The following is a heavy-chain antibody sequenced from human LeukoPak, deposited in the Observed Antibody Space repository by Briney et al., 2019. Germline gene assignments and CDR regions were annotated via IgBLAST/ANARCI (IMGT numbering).Heavy chain of an antibody. Sequence: PSDTLSLTCAVSGGSITTTDFDWAWIRQPPGQGFEWIATISSSGNAQYYPSLISRFTISEDTSKIQLSLVVASVTAAGMGVFYCARFKGRTGFDYWGRGILVIVSS. CDR1: GGSITTTDFD. J-gene: IGHJ4*02. D-gene: IGHD1-14*01. CDR2: ISSSGNA. CDR3: ARFKGRTGFDY. V-gene: IGHV4-39*01.